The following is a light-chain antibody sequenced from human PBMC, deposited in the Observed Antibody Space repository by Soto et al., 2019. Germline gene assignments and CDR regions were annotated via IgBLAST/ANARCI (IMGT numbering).Light chain of an antibody. CDR1: PGITSY. J-gene: IGKJ4*01. CDR3: QQSYITPPP. Sequence: DIQMTQSPSSLSASVGDSVTITCRASPGITSYLNWYQQNPGQAPKLLIYAASSLQSGVPSILSGGGSGTDFTHTSGTGHPEDFATYCCQQSYITPPPLGGGTNVEIK. CDR2: AAS. V-gene: IGKV1-39*01.